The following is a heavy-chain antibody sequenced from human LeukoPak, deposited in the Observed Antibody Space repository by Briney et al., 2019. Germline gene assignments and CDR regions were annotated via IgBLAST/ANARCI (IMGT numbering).Heavy chain of an antibody. CDR1: GFTFSSYE. D-gene: IGHD3-22*01. V-gene: IGHV3-48*03. Sequence: GGSLRLSCAVSGFTFSSYEMNGVRQAPGKGLEWVSYISSSGSTIYYADSVKGRFTISRDNAKNSLYLQMNSLRAEDTAVYYCASGQVYYDSSGSPFRDYWGQGTLVTVSS. CDR2: ISSSGSTI. J-gene: IGHJ4*02. CDR3: ASGQVYYDSSGSPFRDY.